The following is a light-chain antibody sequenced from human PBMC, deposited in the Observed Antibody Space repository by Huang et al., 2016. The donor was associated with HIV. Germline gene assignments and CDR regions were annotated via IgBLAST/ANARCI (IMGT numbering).Light chain of an antibody. CDR1: QSVSSN. Sequence: EIVMTQSPATLSVSPGERATLSRRASQSVSSNLAWYQQKPGQAPRRLIYGASTRATGIPARFSGSGSGTEFTLTISSLQSEDFAVYYCQQYNNWPRTFGQGTKVEIK. V-gene: IGKV3-15*01. CDR3: QQYNNWPRT. CDR2: GAS. J-gene: IGKJ1*01.